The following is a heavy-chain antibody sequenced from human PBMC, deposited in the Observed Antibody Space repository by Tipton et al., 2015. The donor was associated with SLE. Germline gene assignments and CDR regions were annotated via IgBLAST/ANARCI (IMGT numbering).Heavy chain of an antibody. CDR3: ARDAKYGVSPLDI. CDR1: GLTFSNFA. J-gene: IGHJ3*02. D-gene: IGHD4-17*01. CDR2: IRSDGNRK. V-gene: IGHV3-33*08. Sequence: SLRLSCAASGLTFSNFAMSWVRQAPGKGLEWVALIRSDGNRKFHAESVRGRFTISRDYSKNTLYLQMNSLRADDTAVYYCARDAKYGVSPLDIWGQGTVVTVSS.